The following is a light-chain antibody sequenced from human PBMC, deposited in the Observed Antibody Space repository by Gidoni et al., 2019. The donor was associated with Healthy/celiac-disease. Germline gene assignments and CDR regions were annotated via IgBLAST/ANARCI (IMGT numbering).Light chain of an antibody. CDR2: GAS. CDR1: QSVSSSY. J-gene: IGKJ1*01. V-gene: IGKV3-20*01. Sequence: IVLTQYPGTLSLSPGERATLSCRASQSVSSSYLAWYQQKPGQAPRLLIYGASSRATGIPDRFSGSGSGTDFTLTISRLEPEDFAVYYCQQYGSSRTFXQXTKVEIK. CDR3: QQYGSSRT.